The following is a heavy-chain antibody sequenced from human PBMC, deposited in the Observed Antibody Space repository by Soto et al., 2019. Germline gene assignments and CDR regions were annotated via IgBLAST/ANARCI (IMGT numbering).Heavy chain of an antibody. CDR1: GGTFSSYT. V-gene: IGHV1-69*08. J-gene: IGHJ5*02. CDR2: IIPILGIA. D-gene: IGHD6-13*01. CDR3: ARDGSIAAANWFDP. Sequence: QVQLVQSGAEVKKPGSSVKVSCKASGGTFSSYTISWVRQAPGQGLEWMGRIIPILGIANYAQKFQGRVTITADKSTSTAYIELSSLRSEDTAVYYWARDGSIAAANWFDPWGQGTLVTVSS.